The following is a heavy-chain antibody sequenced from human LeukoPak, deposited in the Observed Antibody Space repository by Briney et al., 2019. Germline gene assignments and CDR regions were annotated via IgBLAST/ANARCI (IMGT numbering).Heavy chain of an antibody. CDR3: ARDGYGDPGWFDP. J-gene: IGHJ5*02. CDR1: GGSISSYY. Sequence: PSETLSLTCTVSGGSISSYYWSWIRQPPGKGLEWIGYIYYSGSTNYNPSLKSRVTISVDTSKNQFSLKLSSVTAADTAVYYCARDGYGDPGWFDPWGQGTLVTVSS. D-gene: IGHD4-17*01. CDR2: IYYSGST. V-gene: IGHV4-59*01.